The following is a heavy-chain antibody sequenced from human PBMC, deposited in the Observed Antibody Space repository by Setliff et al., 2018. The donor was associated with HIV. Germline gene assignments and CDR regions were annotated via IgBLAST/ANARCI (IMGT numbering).Heavy chain of an antibody. J-gene: IGHJ6*02. CDR2: ISGSGGSK. D-gene: IGHD3-10*01. V-gene: IGHV3-23*01. CDR3: ARSVIGYHYYGMDV. CDR1: GFTFSSYA. Sequence: PGGSLRLSCAASGFTFSSYAMNWVRQAPGKGLEWVSGISGSGGSKYYADSVKGRFTISRDNSKNTLYLQMNSLRAEDTAVYYCARSVIGYHYYGMDVWGQGTLVTVSS.